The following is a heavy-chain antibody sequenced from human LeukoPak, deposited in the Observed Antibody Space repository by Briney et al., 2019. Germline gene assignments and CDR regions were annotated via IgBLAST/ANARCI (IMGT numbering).Heavy chain of an antibody. J-gene: IGHJ2*01. CDR2: IIPIFGTA. D-gene: IGHD3-16*01. V-gene: IGHV1-69*13. CDR3: AGPSRGGINWYFDL. CDR1: GRTFSIYA. Sequence: SVTVSFKSSGRTFSIYANSWVRHAPGQGLEWMGGIIPIFGTANYAQKFQGRVTITADESTSTAYMELSRLRSEDTAVYYCAGPSRGGINWYFDLWGRGTLVTVSS.